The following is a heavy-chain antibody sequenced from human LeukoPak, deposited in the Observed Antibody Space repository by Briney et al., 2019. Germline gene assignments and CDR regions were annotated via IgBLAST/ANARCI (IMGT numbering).Heavy chain of an antibody. CDR3: ARSYCSSTSCYALFDY. V-gene: IGHV1-69*06. CDR1: VGSFSSYA. J-gene: IGHJ4*02. CDR2: IIPIFGTA. D-gene: IGHD2-2*01. Sequence: ASVKVSCKASVGSFSSYAIRWVRQAPGQGLDCIGEIIPIFGTANYAQKFQGRVTITADKSTSTAYMELSSLRSEDTAVYYCARSYCSSTSCYALFDYWGQGTLVTVSS.